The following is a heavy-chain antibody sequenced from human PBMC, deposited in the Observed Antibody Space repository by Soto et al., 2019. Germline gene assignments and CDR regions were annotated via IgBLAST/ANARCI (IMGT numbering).Heavy chain of an antibody. CDR1: GFTFSSYA. Sequence: GGSLRLSCAASGFTFSSYAMSWVRQAPGKGLEWVSAISGSGGSTYHADSVKGRFTISRDNSKNTLYLQMNSLRAEDTAVYYCAKDRREGPHYYYYGMDIWGQGTTVTVSS. V-gene: IGHV3-23*01. CDR2: ISGSGGST. J-gene: IGHJ6*02. D-gene: IGHD1-26*01. CDR3: AKDRREGPHYYYYGMDI.